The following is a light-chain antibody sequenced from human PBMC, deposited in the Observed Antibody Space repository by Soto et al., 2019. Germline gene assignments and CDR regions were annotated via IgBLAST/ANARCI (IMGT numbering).Light chain of an antibody. CDR1: SSDVGGYNF. V-gene: IGLV2-8*01. J-gene: IGLJ1*01. Sequence: QSALTQPPSASGSPGKSVTISCTGTSSDVGGYNFVSWYQQHPGKAPKLIIYEVTKRPSGVPDRFSGSKSGNTASLTVSGLQAEDEAYYYCSSYSGTNNYVFGTGTKLTVL. CDR3: SSYSGTNNYV. CDR2: EVT.